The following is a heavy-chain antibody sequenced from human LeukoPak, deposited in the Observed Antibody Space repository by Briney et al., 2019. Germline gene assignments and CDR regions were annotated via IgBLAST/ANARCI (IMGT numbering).Heavy chain of an antibody. Sequence: SETLSLTCTVSGGSISSYYWSWIQQPPGKGLEWIGYIYYSGSTNYNPSLKSRVTISVDRSKNQFSLKLSSVTAADTAVYYCARAFLWYFDLWGRGTLVTVSS. CDR3: ARAFLWYFDL. D-gene: IGHD2/OR15-2a*01. J-gene: IGHJ2*01. V-gene: IGHV4-59*12. CDR1: GGSISSYY. CDR2: IYYSGST.